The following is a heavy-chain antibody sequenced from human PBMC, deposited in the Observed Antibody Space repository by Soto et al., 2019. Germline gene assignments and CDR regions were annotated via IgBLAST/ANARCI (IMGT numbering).Heavy chain of an antibody. CDR2: ISGSGGGT. Sequence: EVQLLESGGGLVQPGGSLRLSCAASGFTFSSYAMSWVRQAPGKGLEWVSLISGSGGGTYYADSVKGRFTISRDNSKNTLYLQMNSLRAEDTAVYYCARTLYGDNVDYWGQGTLVTVSS. V-gene: IGHV3-23*01. CDR3: ARTLYGDNVDY. CDR1: GFTFSSYA. J-gene: IGHJ4*02. D-gene: IGHD4-17*01.